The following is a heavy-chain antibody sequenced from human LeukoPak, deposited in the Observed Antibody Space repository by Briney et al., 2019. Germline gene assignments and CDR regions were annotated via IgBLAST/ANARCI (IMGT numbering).Heavy chain of an antibody. D-gene: IGHD1-1*01. CDR3: ARDNWNEGNWFDP. CDR2: IYHSGST. CDR1: GGSISSSNW. J-gene: IGHJ5*02. Sequence: SETLSLTCTVSGGSISSSNWWSWVRQPPGKGLEWIGEIYHSGSTNYNPSLKSRVTISVDKSKNQFSLKLSSVTAADTAVYYCARDNWNEGNWFDPWGQGTLVTVYS. V-gene: IGHV4-4*02.